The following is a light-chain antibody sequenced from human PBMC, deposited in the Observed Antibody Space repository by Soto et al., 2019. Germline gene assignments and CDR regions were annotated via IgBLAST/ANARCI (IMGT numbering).Light chain of an antibody. CDR1: SANIGAVYD. V-gene: IGLV1-40*01. Sequence: QSVLTQSPSVSGCPGQRGTVSCAWGSANIGAVYDVHWYQQLPGAAPKLLIYDNNNRPSGVPDRFSGSKSGASASLAITGLQAEDEADYYCQSYDTRLSGYVFGTGTKVTVL. J-gene: IGLJ1*01. CDR3: QSYDTRLSGYV. CDR2: DNN.